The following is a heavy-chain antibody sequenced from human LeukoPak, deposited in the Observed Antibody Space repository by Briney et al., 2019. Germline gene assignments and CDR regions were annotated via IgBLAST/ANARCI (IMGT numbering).Heavy chain of an antibody. Sequence: NAGGSLRLSCAASGFTFSDYYMSWIRQAPGKGLEWVSYISSSGSTIYYADSVKGRFTISRDNAKNSLYLQMNSLRAEDMALYYCAKAPIRTGIPYYFDYWGQGTLVTVSS. CDR1: GFTFSDYY. J-gene: IGHJ4*02. V-gene: IGHV3-11*01. CDR3: AKAPIRTGIPYYFDY. D-gene: IGHD1-1*01. CDR2: ISSSGSTI.